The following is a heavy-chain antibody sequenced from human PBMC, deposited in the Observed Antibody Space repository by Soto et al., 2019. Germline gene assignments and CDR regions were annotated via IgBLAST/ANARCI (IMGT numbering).Heavy chain of an antibody. J-gene: IGHJ3*02. CDR2: ISWNSGSV. CDR1: GFTFDNYA. CDR3: AKDKGDGGAITAFDI. D-gene: IGHD3-16*01. V-gene: IGHV3-9*01. Sequence: EVQVVESGGGLVQPGRSLRLSCAASGFTFDNYAMHWVRQAPGKGLEWVSRISWNSGSVGYADSVKGRFTISRDNAKNSLYLQMNSLRAEDTALYYCAKDKGDGGAITAFDIWGQGTMVTVSS.